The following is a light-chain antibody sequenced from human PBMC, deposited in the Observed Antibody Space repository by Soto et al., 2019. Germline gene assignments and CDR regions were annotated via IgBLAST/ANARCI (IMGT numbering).Light chain of an antibody. Sequence: ALTQPASVSGSPGQSITISCTGTSSDVGSYNLVSWYQQHPGKAPKLMIYEGSKRPSGVSNRFSGSKSGNTASLTISGLQAEDETDYHCCSYAGSSTVAFGGGTKLTVL. CDR2: EGS. CDR3: CSYAGSSTVA. CDR1: SSDVGSYNL. J-gene: IGLJ2*01. V-gene: IGLV2-23*01.